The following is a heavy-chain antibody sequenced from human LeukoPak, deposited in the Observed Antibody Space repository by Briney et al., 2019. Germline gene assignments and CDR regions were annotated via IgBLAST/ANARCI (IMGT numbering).Heavy chain of an antibody. J-gene: IGHJ4*02. CDR3: SANFDF. D-gene: IGHD6-19*01. V-gene: IGHV3-33*08. CDR1: GFSFSDYR. CDR2: IWYDGSNE. Sequence: GGSLRLSCVGSGFSFSDYRMNWVRQAPGKGLEWVAVIWYDGSNEYYVNSVKGRFTISRDNSKNTLHLQMNSLRAEDTAVYYCSANFDFWGQGTLVTVSS.